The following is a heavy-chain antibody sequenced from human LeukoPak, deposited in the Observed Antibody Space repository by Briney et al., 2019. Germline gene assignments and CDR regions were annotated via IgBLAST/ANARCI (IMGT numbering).Heavy chain of an antibody. D-gene: IGHD5-18*01. CDR2: IRHDGSNK. Sequence: GGSLRLSCAASGLTFSTSGMHWVRQSPGKGLEWVAFIRHDGSNKYYADSVKGRFIISRDNSKNTVYLQMDSLRGEDTAVYYCARGPGYSYGPYYFDYWGQGTLVTVSS. J-gene: IGHJ4*02. CDR1: GLTFSTSG. CDR3: ARGPGYSYGPYYFDY. V-gene: IGHV3-30*02.